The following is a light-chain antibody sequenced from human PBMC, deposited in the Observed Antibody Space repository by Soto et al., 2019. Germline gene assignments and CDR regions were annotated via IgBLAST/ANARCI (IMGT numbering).Light chain of an antibody. CDR3: MQATQFPL. CDR1: QSVTDNY. V-gene: IGKV3-20*01. J-gene: IGKJ1*01. Sequence: DIVLTQSPGTLSSSPGGRATLSCRASQSVTDNYLAWYQHKPGQAPRLLIYGATSRATGIPDRFSGSGSGTDFTLKISRVEAEDVGVYYCMQATQFPLFGQGTKVEIK. CDR2: GAT.